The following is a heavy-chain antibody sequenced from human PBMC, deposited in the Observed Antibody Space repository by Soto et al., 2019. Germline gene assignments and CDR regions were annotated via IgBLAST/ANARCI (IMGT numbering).Heavy chain of an antibody. CDR2: ISSSSSYI. V-gene: IGHV3-21*01. D-gene: IGHD2-2*01. CDR3: AREGQYQLPILVHDTFDI. Sequence: GGSLRLSCAASGFTFSSYSMNWVRQAPGKGLEWVSSISSSSSYIYYADSVKGRFTISRDNAKNSLYLQMNSLRAEDTAVYYCAREGQYQLPILVHDTFDIWGQGTMVTVSS. J-gene: IGHJ3*02. CDR1: GFTFSSYS.